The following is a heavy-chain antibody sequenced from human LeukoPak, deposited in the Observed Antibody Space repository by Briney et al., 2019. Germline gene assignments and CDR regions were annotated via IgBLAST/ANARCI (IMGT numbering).Heavy chain of an antibody. CDR3: ARDVGGYRYGYRPTELYWYFDL. V-gene: IGHV4-61*02. CDR2: IYTSGST. J-gene: IGHJ2*01. Sequence: PSETLSLTCTVSGGSISSGSYYWSWIRQPAGKGLEWIGRIYTSGSTNYNPSLKSRVTISVDTSKNQFSLKLSSVTAADTAVYYCARDVGGYRYGYRPTELYWYFDLWGRGTLVTVSS. D-gene: IGHD5-18*01. CDR1: GGSISSGSYY.